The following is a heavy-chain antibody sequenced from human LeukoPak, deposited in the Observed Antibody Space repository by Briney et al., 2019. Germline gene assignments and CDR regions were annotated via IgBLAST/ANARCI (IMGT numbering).Heavy chain of an antibody. V-gene: IGHV4-34*01. D-gene: IGHD6-13*01. CDR3: ARTPSQPGIAAAGTVFDY. J-gene: IGHJ4*02. CDR1: GGSFSGYY. Sequence: SETLSLTCAVYGGSFSGYYWSWIRQPPGKGLEWIGEINHSGSTNYNPSLKSRVTISVDTSKNQFSLKLSSVTAADTAVYYCARTPSQPGIAAAGTVFDYWGQGTLVTVSS. CDR2: INHSGST.